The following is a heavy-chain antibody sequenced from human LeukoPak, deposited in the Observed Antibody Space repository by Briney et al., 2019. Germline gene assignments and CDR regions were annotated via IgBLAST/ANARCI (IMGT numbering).Heavy chain of an antibody. Sequence: ASVKVSCKASGYTLTSYYMHWVRQAPGQGLEWMGIINPSGGSTSYAQKFQGRVTMTTDTSTSTVYMELSSLRSEDTAVYYCARRGSYDFWGAYFLDYWGQGTLVTVSS. D-gene: IGHD3-3*01. CDR3: ARRGSYDFWGAYFLDY. J-gene: IGHJ4*02. CDR2: INPSGGST. CDR1: GYTLTSYY. V-gene: IGHV1-46*01.